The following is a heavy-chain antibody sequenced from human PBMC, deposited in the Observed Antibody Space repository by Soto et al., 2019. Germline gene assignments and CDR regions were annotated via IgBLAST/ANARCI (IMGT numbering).Heavy chain of an antibody. Sequence: ASVKVSCKASGYIFTSYGSSWARQAPGQGLEWMGWISVYNGYTNYAQRFQGRVTMTTDTSTNTAYMELRSLRSDDTAVYYCARATVTTSDFGPSAFDIWGQGTMVTVSS. CDR1: GYIFTSYG. D-gene: IGHD4-17*01. J-gene: IGHJ3*02. CDR2: ISVYNGYT. V-gene: IGHV1-18*01. CDR3: ARATVTTSDFGPSAFDI.